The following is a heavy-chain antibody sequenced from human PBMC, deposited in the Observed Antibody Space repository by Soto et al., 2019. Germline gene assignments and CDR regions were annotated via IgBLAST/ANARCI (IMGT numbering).Heavy chain of an antibody. Sequence: GGSLRLSCAASGFTFSSYAMSWVRQAPGKGLEWVSAISGSGGSTYYADSVKGRFTISRDNSKNTLYLQMNSLRAEDTAVYYCAKAYCSSTSCYWYSSPPGFDYWGQGTLVTVSS. V-gene: IGHV3-23*01. CDR2: ISGSGGST. CDR3: AKAYCSSTSCYWYSSPPGFDY. D-gene: IGHD2-2*01. J-gene: IGHJ4*02. CDR1: GFTFSSYA.